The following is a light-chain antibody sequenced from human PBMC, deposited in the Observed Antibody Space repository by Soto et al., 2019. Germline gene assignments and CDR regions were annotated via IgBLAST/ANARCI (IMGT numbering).Light chain of an antibody. J-gene: IGKJ2*01. CDR1: QSVTSNF. CDR2: GAS. Sequence: EIVLTQSPGTLSLSPGERATLSCRASQSVTSNFFAWYQQKPGQAPRLLIYGASTRAAGVPDRFSGSGSGTDFTLTSTRLEHVDFAVYYCQQYGRSPLMYTFGQGTKV. CDR3: QQYGRSPLMYT. V-gene: IGKV3-20*01.